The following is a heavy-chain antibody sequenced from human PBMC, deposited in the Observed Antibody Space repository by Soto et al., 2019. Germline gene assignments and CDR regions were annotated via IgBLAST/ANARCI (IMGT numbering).Heavy chain of an antibody. V-gene: IGHV4-59*01. CDR1: GGSISSYY. CDR2: IYYSGST. Sequence: SETLSLTCTVSGGSISSYYWSWIRQPPGKGLEWIGYIYYSGSTNYNPSLKSRVTISVDTSKNQFSLKLSSVTAADTAVYYCARGPYSSSEQIDYWGQGTLVTVSS. D-gene: IGHD6-6*01. J-gene: IGHJ4*02. CDR3: ARGPYSSSEQIDY.